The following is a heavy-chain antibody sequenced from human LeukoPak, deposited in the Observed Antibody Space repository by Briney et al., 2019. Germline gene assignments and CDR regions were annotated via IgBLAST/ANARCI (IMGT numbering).Heavy chain of an antibody. V-gene: IGHV3-15*01. Sequence: GGSLRLSCAASGFTFSNAWMSWVRQAPGKGLEWVGRIKSKTDGGTTDYAAPVKGRFTISRDDSKNTLYLQMNSLKPEDTAVYYCTTDLDSSGYDFFFDYWGQGTLVTVSS. CDR2: IKSKTDGGTT. J-gene: IGHJ4*02. CDR3: TTDLDSSGYDFFFDY. D-gene: IGHD5-12*01. CDR1: GFTFSNAW.